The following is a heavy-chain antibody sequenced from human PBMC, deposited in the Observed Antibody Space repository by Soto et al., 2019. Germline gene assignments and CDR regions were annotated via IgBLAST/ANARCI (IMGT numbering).Heavy chain of an antibody. CDR3: AGLGFVGGGDF. CDR1: GFTFNKYW. D-gene: IGHD2-21*01. Sequence: EVQLVESGGGLVQPGGSLRLSCATSGFTFNKYWIHWVRQAPGEGLVWVSRINGDGTHRDYAESVRGRFSISRDFAQSTVFLDMHSLKDEDTAVYYCAGLGFVGGGDFWGQGIQVSVSS. J-gene: IGHJ4*02. CDR2: INGDGTHR. V-gene: IGHV3-74*01.